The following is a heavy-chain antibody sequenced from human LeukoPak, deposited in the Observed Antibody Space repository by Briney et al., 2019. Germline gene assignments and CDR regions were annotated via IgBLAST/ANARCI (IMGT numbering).Heavy chain of an antibody. Sequence: ASVKVSCKASGYTFTSYGISWVRQAPGQGLEWMGWISAYNGNTNYAQKLQGRVTMTTDTSTSTAYMELRSLRSDDTAVYYCARTSYRSSGYSPVDYWGQGTLVTVSS. CDR2: ISAYNGNT. CDR1: GYTFTSYG. J-gene: IGHJ4*02. V-gene: IGHV1-18*01. D-gene: IGHD3-22*01. CDR3: ARTSYRSSGYSPVDY.